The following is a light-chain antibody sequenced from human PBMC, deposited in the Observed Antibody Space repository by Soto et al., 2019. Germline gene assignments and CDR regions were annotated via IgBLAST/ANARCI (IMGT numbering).Light chain of an antibody. Sequence: NVLKRSPSTLSLSPGERATLSCRASQSVSRSYLAWYQQKPGQAPRLLIYGASSRATGIPDRFSGSGSGTDFTLTISRLEPEAFAVYYCQQYGSSPWTFGQGTKVDIK. CDR2: GAS. V-gene: IGKV3-20*01. J-gene: IGKJ1*01. CDR1: QSVSRSY. CDR3: QQYGSSPWT.